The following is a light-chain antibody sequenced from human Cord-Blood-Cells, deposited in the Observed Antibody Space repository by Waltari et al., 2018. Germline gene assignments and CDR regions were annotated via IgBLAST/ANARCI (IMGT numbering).Light chain of an antibody. CDR1: QSVISY. Sequence: EIVLTQTPATLSLSPGERANPSCRASQSVISYLAWYQQKPGQAPRLLIYDASNRATGIPARFSGSGSGTDFTLTISSLEPEDFAVYYCQQRSNWPPVTFGQGTRLEIK. V-gene: IGKV3-11*01. CDR2: DAS. CDR3: QQRSNWPPVT. J-gene: IGKJ5*01.